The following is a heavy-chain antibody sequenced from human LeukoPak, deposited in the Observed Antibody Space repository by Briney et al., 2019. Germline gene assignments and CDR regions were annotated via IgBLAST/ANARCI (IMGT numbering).Heavy chain of an antibody. Sequence: SETLSLTCAVSGYSITSGYYWGWIRQSPAKGLEWIGYLYQTGTTYYNPSLKSRVTLSVDTSKNQFSLNLSSVTAADTALYYCARLGFASSWSFDFWGQGTLVTVSS. CDR2: LYQTGTT. CDR3: ARLGFASSWSFDF. CDR1: GYSITSGYY. D-gene: IGHD6-13*01. V-gene: IGHV4-38-2*01. J-gene: IGHJ4*02.